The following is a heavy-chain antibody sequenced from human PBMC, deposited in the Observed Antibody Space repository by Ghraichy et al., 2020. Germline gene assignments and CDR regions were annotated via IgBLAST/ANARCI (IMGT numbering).Heavy chain of an antibody. V-gene: IGHV1-18*01. CDR1: GYTFTSYG. CDR2: ISAYNGNT. J-gene: IGHJ6*02. Sequence: ASVKVSCKASGYTFTSYGISWVRQAPGQGLEWMGWISAYNGNTNYAQKLQGRVTMTTDTSTSTAYMELRSLRSDDTAVYYCARDLGGGSSSWYSYYGMDVWGQGTTVTVSS. CDR3: ARDLGGGSSSWYSYYGMDV. D-gene: IGHD6-13*01.